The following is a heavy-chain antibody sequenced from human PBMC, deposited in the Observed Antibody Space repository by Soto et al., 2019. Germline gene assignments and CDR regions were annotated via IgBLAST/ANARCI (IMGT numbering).Heavy chain of an antibody. CDR1: GFTFSSYA. Sequence: GESLKISCAASGFTFSSYAMSWVRQAPGKGLEWVSAISGSGGSTYYADSVKGRFTISRDNSKNTLYLQMNSLRAEDTAVYYCAKGMYGRYDILTGEKVQPEDLHFDYWGQGTLVTFSS. CDR2: ISGSGGST. D-gene: IGHD3-9*01. CDR3: AKGMYGRYDILTGEKVQPEDLHFDY. J-gene: IGHJ4*02. V-gene: IGHV3-23*01.